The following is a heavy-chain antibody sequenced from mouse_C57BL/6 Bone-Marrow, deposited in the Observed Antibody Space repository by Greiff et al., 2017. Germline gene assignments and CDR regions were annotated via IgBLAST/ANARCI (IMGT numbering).Heavy chain of an antibody. CDR1: GYTFTSYD. V-gene: IGHV1-85*01. J-gene: IGHJ1*03. CDR3: ARLEFDGSSGDWYFDV. CDR2: IYPRDGST. Sequence: VQLQQSGPELVKPGASVKLSCKASGYTFTSYDINWVKQRPGQGLAWIGWIYPRDGSTTYNEKLKGKATLTVVKSSSTAYMELHSLTSEDSAVYFCARLEFDGSSGDWYFDVWGTGTTVTVSS. D-gene: IGHD1-1*01.